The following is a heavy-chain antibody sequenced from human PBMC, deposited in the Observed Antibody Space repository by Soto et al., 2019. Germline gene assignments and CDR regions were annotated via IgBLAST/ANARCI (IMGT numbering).Heavy chain of an antibody. CDR2: INHSGST. V-gene: IGHV4-34*01. CDR1: GGSFSGYY. CDR3: AGSVYYYYYGMDV. J-gene: IGHJ6*02. D-gene: IGHD3-10*01. Sequence: SETLSLTCAVYGGSFSGYYWSWIRQPPGKGLEWIGEINHSGSTNYNPSLKSRVTIPVDTSKNQFSLKLSSVTAADTAVYYCAGSVYYYYYGMDVWGQGTTVTVSS.